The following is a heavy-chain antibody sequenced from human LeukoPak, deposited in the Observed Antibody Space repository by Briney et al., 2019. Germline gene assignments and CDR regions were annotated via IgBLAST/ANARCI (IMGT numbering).Heavy chain of an antibody. J-gene: IGHJ4*02. D-gene: IGHD3-22*01. CDR3: ARAAYDSSGYLTL. CDR2: IWYDGSNK. Sequence: PGGSLRLSCAASGFTFSSYGMHWVRQAPGKGLEWVAVIWYDGSNKYHADFVKGRFTISRDNSKNKLYLQMNSLRAEDTAVYYCARAAYDSSGYLTLWGQGTLVTVSS. CDR1: GFTFSSYG. V-gene: IGHV3-33*01.